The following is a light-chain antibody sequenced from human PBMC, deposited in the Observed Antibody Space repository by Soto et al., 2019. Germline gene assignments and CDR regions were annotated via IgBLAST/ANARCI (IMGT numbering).Light chain of an antibody. CDR3: MQALQSLT. CDR1: QSLLYNGTYNY. V-gene: IGKV2-28*01. CDR2: LGS. Sequence: DIVVTRSPLTLPVTPGEPASISCRSSQSLLYNGTYNYLDWYLQKPGQSPQLLIYLGSHRASGVPDRFSGSGSGTDFTLKISRVEAEDFGTYYCMQALQSLTFGQGTRLEIK. J-gene: IGKJ5*01.